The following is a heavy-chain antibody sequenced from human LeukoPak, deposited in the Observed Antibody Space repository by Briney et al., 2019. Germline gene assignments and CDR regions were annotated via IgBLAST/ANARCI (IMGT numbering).Heavy chain of an antibody. D-gene: IGHD2-2*01. CDR2: IYTSGST. Sequence: SETLSLTCTVPGGSIGSYYWSWIRQPAGKGLEWIGRIYTSGSTNYNPSLKSRVTISVDKSKNQFSLKLSSVTAADTAVYYCAREYCSSTSCYPFDYWGQGTLVTVSS. J-gene: IGHJ4*02. CDR1: GGSIGSYY. CDR3: AREYCSSTSCYPFDY. V-gene: IGHV4-4*07.